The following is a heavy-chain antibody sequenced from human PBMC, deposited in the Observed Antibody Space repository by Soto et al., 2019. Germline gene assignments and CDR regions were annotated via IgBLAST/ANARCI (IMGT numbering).Heavy chain of an antibody. V-gene: IGHV3-23*01. D-gene: IGHD4-17*01. J-gene: IGHJ4*02. CDR1: GFTFSTYA. CDR3: ANRLHPPYGDYVLDY. Sequence: EVQLLESGGDLVQPGGSLRLSCAASGFTFSTYAMSWVRQAPGKGLEWVSAIGASGGDTYYAGSVKGRCTISRDNSKNTLVRQMKRLRGDDAAVYYCANRLHPPYGDYVLDYWGQGAPCTVSS. CDR2: IGASGGDT.